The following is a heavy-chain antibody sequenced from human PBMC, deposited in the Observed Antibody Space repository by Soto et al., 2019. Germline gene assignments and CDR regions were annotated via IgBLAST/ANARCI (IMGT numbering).Heavy chain of an antibody. V-gene: IGHV1-69*08. CDR2: IIPILGIA. Sequence: QVQLVQSGAEVKKPGSSVKVSCTASGGTFSSYTISWVRQAPGQGLEWMGRIIPILGIANYAQKFQGRVTITADKSTSTAYMELSSLRSEDTAVYYCARDQGVRGGWYYFDYWGQGTLVTVSS. CDR3: ARDQGVRGGWYYFDY. CDR1: GGTFSSYT. J-gene: IGHJ4*02. D-gene: IGHD6-19*01.